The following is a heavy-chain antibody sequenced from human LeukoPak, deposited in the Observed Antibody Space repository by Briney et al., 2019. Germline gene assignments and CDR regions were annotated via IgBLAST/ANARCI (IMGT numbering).Heavy chain of an antibody. CDR2: IIPILGIA. J-gene: IGHJ4*02. V-gene: IGHV1-69*04. CDR3: ARESRMIVVVTAFDY. CDR1: GGTFSSYA. Sequence: GASVKVSCKASGGTFSSYAISWVRQAPGQGLEWMGRIIPILGIANYAQKFQGRVTITADKSPSTAYMELSSLRSEDTAVYYCARESRMIVVVTAFDYWGQGTLVTVSS. D-gene: IGHD3-22*01.